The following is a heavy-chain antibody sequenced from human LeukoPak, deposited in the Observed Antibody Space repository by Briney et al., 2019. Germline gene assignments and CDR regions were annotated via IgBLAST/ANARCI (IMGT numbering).Heavy chain of an antibody. D-gene: IGHD3-3*01. J-gene: IGHJ3*02. Sequence: PGGSLRLSCAASGFTFSSYSMNWVRQAPGKGLEWVSSISSSSSYIYYADSVKGRFTISRDNSKNTLYLQMNSLRAEDTAVYYCATRSGFWSGYYLDAFDIWGQGTMVTVSS. CDR1: GFTFSSYS. CDR3: ATRSGFWSGYYLDAFDI. CDR2: ISSSSSYI. V-gene: IGHV3-21*04.